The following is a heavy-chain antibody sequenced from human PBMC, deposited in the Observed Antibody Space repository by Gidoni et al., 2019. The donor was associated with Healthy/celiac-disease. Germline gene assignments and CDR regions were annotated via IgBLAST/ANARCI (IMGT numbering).Heavy chain of an antibody. J-gene: IGHJ4*02. CDR1: GYTFTGYY. CDR3: ARESDSNYFLDY. Sequence: QVQLVQSGAEVQKPGASLNFSCKASGYTFTGYYMHWVRQAPGQGLEWMGWINPNSGGTNYAQKFQGWVNMTMDTSISTAYMELSRLRSEDTAVYYCARESDSNYFLDYWGQGTLVTVSS. V-gene: IGHV1-2*04. D-gene: IGHD4-4*01. CDR2: INPNSGGT.